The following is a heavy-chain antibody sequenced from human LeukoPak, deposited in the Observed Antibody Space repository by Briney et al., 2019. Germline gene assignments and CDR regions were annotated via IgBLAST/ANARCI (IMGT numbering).Heavy chain of an antibody. CDR2: IYTCGST. V-gene: IGHV4-61*02. CDR1: GGSISSGCYY. J-gene: IGHJ4*02. D-gene: IGHD4-17*01. Sequence: SETLSLTCTVSGGSISSGCYYWSWIRQPAGKGLEWIGRIYTCGSTNYNPSLKSRVTISVDTSKNQFSLKLSSVTAADTAVYYCVGGTVTTPIDYWGQGTLLTVSS. CDR3: VGGTVTTPIDY.